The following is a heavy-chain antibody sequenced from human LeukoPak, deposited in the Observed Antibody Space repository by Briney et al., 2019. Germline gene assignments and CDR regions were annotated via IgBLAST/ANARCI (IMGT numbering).Heavy chain of an antibody. V-gene: IGHV4-39*07. D-gene: IGHD3-22*01. CDR2: VYHSGSS. CDR1: GGSISSGGYY. J-gene: IGHJ4*02. CDR3: ARAVNYYDSSGFEF. Sequence: TLSLTCTVSGGSISSGGYYWGWIRQSPGKGLEWIGSVYHSGSSYYNPSLRSRVTISVDTSKNQFSLKLSSVTAADTAVYYCARAVNYYDSSGFEFWGQGTLVTVSS.